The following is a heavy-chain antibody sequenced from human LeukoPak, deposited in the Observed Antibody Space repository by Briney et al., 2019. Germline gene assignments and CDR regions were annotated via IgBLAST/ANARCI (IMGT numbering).Heavy chain of an antibody. CDR2: INHSGST. D-gene: IGHD3-10*01. Sequence: SETLSLTCAVYGGSFSGYYWSWIRQPPGKGLEWIGEINHSGSTNYNPSLKSRVTISVDTSKNQFSLKLSSATAADTAVYYCARRARYYGSGSFFPWGQGTLVTVSS. J-gene: IGHJ5*02. CDR1: GGSFSGYY. V-gene: IGHV4-34*01. CDR3: ARRARYYGSGSFFP.